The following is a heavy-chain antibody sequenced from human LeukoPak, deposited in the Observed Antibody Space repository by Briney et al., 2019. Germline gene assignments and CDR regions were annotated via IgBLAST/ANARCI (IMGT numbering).Heavy chain of an antibody. J-gene: IGHJ6*02. CDR1: GYTFTSYD. CDR3: ARGELWFGELLSHYYYGMDV. CDR2: MNPNSGNT. D-gene: IGHD3-10*01. V-gene: IGHV1-8*01. Sequence: ASVKVSCKASGYTFTSYDINWVRQATGQGLEWMGWMNPNSGNTGYAQKFQGRVTMTRNTSISTAYMELSSLRSEDTAVYYCARGELWFGELLSHYYYGMDVWGQGTTVTVSS.